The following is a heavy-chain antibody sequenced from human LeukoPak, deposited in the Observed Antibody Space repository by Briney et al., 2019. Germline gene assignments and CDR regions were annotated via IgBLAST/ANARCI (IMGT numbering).Heavy chain of an antibody. Sequence: PSETLSLTCTVSGGSISSSSYYWGWIRQPPGKGLEWIGSIYYSGSTYYNPSLKSRVTISVDTSKNQFSLKLSSVTAADTAVYYCARHWPLYSSSEYYFDYWGQGTLVTVSS. D-gene: IGHD6-13*01. CDR3: ARHWPLYSSSEYYFDY. CDR2: IYYSGST. CDR1: GGSISSSSYY. V-gene: IGHV4-39*01. J-gene: IGHJ4*02.